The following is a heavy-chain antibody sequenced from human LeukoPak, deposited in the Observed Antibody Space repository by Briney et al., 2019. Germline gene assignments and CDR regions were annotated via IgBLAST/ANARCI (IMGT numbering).Heavy chain of an antibody. CDR1: GGTFSSYA. CDR2: VIPIFGTV. J-gene: IGHJ6*03. CDR3: ARSLFRFLEWSYRSYYYYYMDV. D-gene: IGHD3-3*01. V-gene: IGHV1-69*06. Sequence: GASVKVSCKASGGTFSSYAISWGRQAPGQRLEWMGGVIPIFGTVNYAQKFQGRVTITADKSTSTAYMELSSLRSEDTAVYYCARSLFRFLEWSYRSYYYYYMDVWGKRTTVTVSS.